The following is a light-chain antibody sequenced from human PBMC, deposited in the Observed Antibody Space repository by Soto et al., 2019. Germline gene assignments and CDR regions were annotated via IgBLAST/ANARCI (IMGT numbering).Light chain of an antibody. CDR2: DAS. CDR1: QSVSSY. J-gene: IGKJ1*01. CDR3: QQRGNWPPT. V-gene: IGKV3-11*01. Sequence: EIVLTQSPATLSLSPGERATLSCRASQSVSSYLAWYQQKPGQAPRLLIYDASNRATGIPARFSGSGSGTDCTLTISSLEAEDFAVYYCQQRGNWPPTFGQGTKVEIK.